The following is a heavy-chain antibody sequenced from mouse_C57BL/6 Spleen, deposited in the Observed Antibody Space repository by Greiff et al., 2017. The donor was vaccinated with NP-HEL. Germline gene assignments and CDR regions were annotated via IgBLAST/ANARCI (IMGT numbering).Heavy chain of an antibody. D-gene: IGHD3-2*02. CDR3: ARDSPESPHYYAMDY. CDR2: IYPGDGDT. J-gene: IGHJ4*01. V-gene: IGHV1-82*01. Sequence: VQLQQSGPELVKPGASVKISCKASGYAFSSSWMNWVKQRPGKGLEWIGRIYPGDGDTNYNGKFKGKATLTADKSSSTAYMQLSSLTSEDSAVYFCARDSPESPHYYAMDYWGQGTSVTVSS. CDR1: GYAFSSSW.